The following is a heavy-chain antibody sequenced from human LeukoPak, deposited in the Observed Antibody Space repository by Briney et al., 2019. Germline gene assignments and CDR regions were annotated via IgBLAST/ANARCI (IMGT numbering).Heavy chain of an antibody. Sequence: SETLSLTCTVSGYSISSGYYWGWIRQPPGKGLEWIGSIYHSGSTYYNPSLKSRVTISVDTSKNQFSLKLSSVTAADTAVYYCARDRRWSYYYDYWGQGTLVTVSS. CDR1: GYSISSGYY. J-gene: IGHJ4*02. D-gene: IGHD1-26*01. V-gene: IGHV4-38-2*02. CDR3: ARDRRWSYYYDY. CDR2: IYHSGST.